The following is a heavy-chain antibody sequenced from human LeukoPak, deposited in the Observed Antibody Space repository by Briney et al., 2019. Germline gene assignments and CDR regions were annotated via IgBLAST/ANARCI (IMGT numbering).Heavy chain of an antibody. D-gene: IGHD2-21*01. CDR2: INAGNGYT. V-gene: IGHV1-3*01. CDR3: ARGGSLAYSYGESPFDY. J-gene: IGHJ4*02. Sequence: GASVKVTCKASGYTFSSYGMHWVRQAPGQRLKWMGWINAGNGYTKYSQKFQGRVTITRDTSASTAYMELSSLRSEDTAVYYCARGGSLAYSYGESPFDYWGQGTLVTVSS. CDR1: GYTFSSYG.